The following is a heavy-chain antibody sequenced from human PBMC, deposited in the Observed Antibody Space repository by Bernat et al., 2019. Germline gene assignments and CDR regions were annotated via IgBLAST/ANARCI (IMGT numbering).Heavy chain of an antibody. CDR1: GFTFSSYA. CDR3: AREYSSSSGPRNYFDY. Sequence: QVQLVESGGGVVQPGRSLRLSCAASGFTFSSYAMHWVRQAPGKGLEWVAVISYDGSNQYYADSVKGRFTISRDNSKNTLYLQMNSLRAEDTAVYYCAREYSSSSGPRNYFDYWGQGTLVTVSS. V-gene: IGHV3-30*01. J-gene: IGHJ4*02. CDR2: ISYDGSNQ. D-gene: IGHD6-6*01.